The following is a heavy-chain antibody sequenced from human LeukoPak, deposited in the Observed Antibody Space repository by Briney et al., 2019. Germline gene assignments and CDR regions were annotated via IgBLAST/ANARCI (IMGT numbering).Heavy chain of an antibody. CDR3: ARDGYYYDSSGYGFDI. J-gene: IGHJ3*02. D-gene: IGHD3-22*01. Sequence: PSQTLSLTCTVSGGSISSGGYYWSWIRQHPGKGLEWIGYIYYSGSTYYNPSLKSRVTISVDTSKNQFSLKLSSVTAADTAVYYCARDGYYYDSSGYGFDIWGQGTMVTVSS. V-gene: IGHV4-31*03. CDR1: GGSISSGGYY. CDR2: IYYSGST.